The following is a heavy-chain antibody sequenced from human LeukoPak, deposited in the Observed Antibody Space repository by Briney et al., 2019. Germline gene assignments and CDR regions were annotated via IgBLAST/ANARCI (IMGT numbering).Heavy chain of an antibody. CDR1: GGSFCGYY. Sequence: PSETLSLTCAVYGGSFCGYYWSWIRQPPGERLECIWKIKHSGSTIHNRSLKSRVNLSVDTSKRQSSLKLNSMTAADTAVYYCARGAQTYYDKAPVDYWGQGTLVTVSS. J-gene: IGHJ4*02. V-gene: IGHV4-34*01. CDR3: ARGAQTYYDKAPVDY. D-gene: IGHD3-22*01. CDR2: IKHSGST.